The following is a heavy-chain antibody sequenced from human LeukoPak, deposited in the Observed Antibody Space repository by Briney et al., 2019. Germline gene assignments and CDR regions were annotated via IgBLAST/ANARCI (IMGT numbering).Heavy chain of an antibody. CDR3: TTVCCGGDSAHY. CDR1: GFTFSDYY. J-gene: IGHJ4*02. D-gene: IGHD2-21*02. Sequence: AGSLRLSCAASGFTFSDYYMSWIRQAPGKGLEWVSYISSSGSTIYYADSVKGRFTISRDNAKNSLYLQMNSLRAEDTAVYYCTTVCCGGDSAHYWGQGTLVTVSS. CDR2: ISSSGSTI. V-gene: IGHV3-11*01.